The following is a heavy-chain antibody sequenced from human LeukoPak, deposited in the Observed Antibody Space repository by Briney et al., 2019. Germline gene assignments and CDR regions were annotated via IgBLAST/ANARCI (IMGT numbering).Heavy chain of an antibody. D-gene: IGHD1-26*01. CDR1: GFTFSTNS. CDR2: ISSSSSTI. CDR3: ARDRGSYFNDAFDI. Sequence: PGGSLRLSCAASGFTFSTNSMNWVRQAPGKGLEWVSYISSSSSTIYYADSVKGRFTISRDNAKNSLYLQMNSLRAEDTAVYYCARDRGSYFNDAFDIWGQGTMVTVSS. J-gene: IGHJ3*02. V-gene: IGHV3-48*01.